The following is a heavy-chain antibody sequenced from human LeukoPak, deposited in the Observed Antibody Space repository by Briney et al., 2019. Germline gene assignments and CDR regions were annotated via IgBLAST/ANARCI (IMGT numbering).Heavy chain of an antibody. D-gene: IGHD6-6*01. CDR1: GFPFSSYA. Sequence: GGSLRLSCAASGFPFSSYALNWVRQAPGKGLEWVSSISSSSSYIYYADSLKGRFTISRDDANNSLYLHMNSLRAEDTAVYYCARDRLGYDSSSSRFDYWGRGTLVTVSS. J-gene: IGHJ4*02. V-gene: IGHV3-21*01. CDR3: ARDRLGYDSSSSRFDY. CDR2: ISSSSSYI.